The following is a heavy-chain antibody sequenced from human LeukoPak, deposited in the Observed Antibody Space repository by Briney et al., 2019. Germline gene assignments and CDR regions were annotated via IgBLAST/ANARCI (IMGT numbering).Heavy chain of an antibody. CDR1: GDSISSYY. CDR3: ARSRDSSGYRNNWFDP. Sequence: SETLSLTCTVSGDSISSYYWSWIRQPPGKGLEWIGYTYYSGSSDYNPSLKSRVTISVDTSNNRFSMKLSSVTAADTAVYYCARSRDSSGYRNNWFDPWGQGTMVTVSS. D-gene: IGHD3-22*01. J-gene: IGHJ5*02. CDR2: TYYSGSS. V-gene: IGHV4-59*01.